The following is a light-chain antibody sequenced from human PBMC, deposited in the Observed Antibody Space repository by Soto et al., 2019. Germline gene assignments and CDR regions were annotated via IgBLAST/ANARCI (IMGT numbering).Light chain of an antibody. Sequence: EIVLTQSQVTLSLSPGERATLSCRASQSMSNFLAWYQQRPGQAPRLLIYDVSNRSTGIPARFSGSGSGTDLTLTISSVDHYAFAVYYCHIRSSWTPGGSFGRGIKVEIK. CDR3: HIRSSWTPGGS. V-gene: IGKV3-11*01. CDR2: DVS. CDR1: QSMSNF. J-gene: IGKJ1*01.